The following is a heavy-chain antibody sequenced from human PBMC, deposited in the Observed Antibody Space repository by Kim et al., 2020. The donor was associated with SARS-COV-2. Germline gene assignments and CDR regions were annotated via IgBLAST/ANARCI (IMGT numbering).Heavy chain of an antibody. CDR3: AKGGSSWYFDY. V-gene: IGHV3-23*01. D-gene: IGHD6-13*01. CDR2: T. J-gene: IGHJ4*02. Sequence: TYYSDSVKGRFTISRDNSKTTLYVQMNSLRGEDTAMYYCAKGGSSWYFDYWGQGTLVTVSS.